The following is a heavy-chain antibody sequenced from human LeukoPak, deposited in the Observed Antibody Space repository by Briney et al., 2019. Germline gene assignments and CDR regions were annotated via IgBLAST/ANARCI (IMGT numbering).Heavy chain of an antibody. V-gene: IGHV4-34*01. J-gene: IGHJ2*01. CDR2: INRSGST. CDR3: ARHQGVVDL. Sequence: PSETLSLTCAVYGGSFSGYYWSWIRQPPGKGLEWIGEINRSGSTNYNPSLKSRVTISVDTSKNQFSLKLRSVTAADTAVYYCARHQGVVDLWGRGSLVTVSS. CDR1: GGSFSGYY. D-gene: IGHD3-3*01.